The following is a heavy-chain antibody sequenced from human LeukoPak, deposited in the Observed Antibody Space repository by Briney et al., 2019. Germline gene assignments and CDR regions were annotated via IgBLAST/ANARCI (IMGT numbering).Heavy chain of an antibody. Sequence: PGGSLRLSCAASGFTFSSYWMHWVRQAPGKGLVWVSRINSDGSSTSYADSVKGRFTISRDNSKNTLYLQMNSLRAEDTAVYYCATIPVVVITTVDYWGQGTLVTVSS. CDR1: GFTFSSYW. V-gene: IGHV3-74*01. D-gene: IGHD3-22*01. CDR2: INSDGSST. J-gene: IGHJ4*02. CDR3: ATIPVVVITTVDY.